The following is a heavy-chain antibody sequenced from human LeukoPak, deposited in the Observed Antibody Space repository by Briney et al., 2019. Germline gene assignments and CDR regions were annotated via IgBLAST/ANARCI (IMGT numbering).Heavy chain of an antibody. CDR1: GFTFDDYA. CDR3: AKDIGERGYSVH. V-gene: IGHV3-43*02. D-gene: IGHD5/OR15-5a*01. J-gene: IGHJ4*02. CDR2: ISGDGGST. Sequence: PGGSLRLSCAASGFTFDDYAMHWVRQAPGKGLEWVSLISGDGGSTYYADSVRGRFTISRHNSKNSLYLQMNGLRTEDTAFYYCAKDIGERGYSVHWGQGTLVTVSS.